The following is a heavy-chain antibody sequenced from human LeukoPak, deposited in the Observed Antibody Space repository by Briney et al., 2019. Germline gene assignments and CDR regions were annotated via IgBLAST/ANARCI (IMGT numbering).Heavy chain of an antibody. CDR3: ARVSPTYCGGDCYYSYYFDY. CDR2: TNHSGST. D-gene: IGHD2-21*02. J-gene: IGHJ4*02. V-gene: IGHV4-34*01. Sequence: SETLSLTCAVYGGSFSGYHWSWIRQPPGKGLEWIGETNHSGSTNYNPSLKSRVTISVDTSKNQFSLKLSSVTAADTAVYYCARVSPTYCGGDCYYSYYFDYWGQGTLVTVSS. CDR1: GGSFSGYH.